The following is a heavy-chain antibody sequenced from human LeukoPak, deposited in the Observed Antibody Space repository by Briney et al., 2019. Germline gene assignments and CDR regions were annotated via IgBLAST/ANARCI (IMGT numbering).Heavy chain of an antibody. CDR3: ALMALNGGKGIDY. CDR1: GYSFTSYD. D-gene: IGHD5-24*01. J-gene: IGHJ4*02. V-gene: IGHV1-8*01. Sequence: ASVKVSCKASGYSFTSYDINWVRQATGQGLEWMGWMNPNSGNTGYAQKFQGRVTMTRNTSISTAYMELSSLRSEDTAVYYCALMALNGGKGIDYWGQGTLVTVSS. CDR2: MNPNSGNT.